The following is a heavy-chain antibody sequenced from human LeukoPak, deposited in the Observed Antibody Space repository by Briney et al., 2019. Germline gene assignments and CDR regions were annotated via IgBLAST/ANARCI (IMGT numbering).Heavy chain of an antibody. J-gene: IGHJ6*02. Sequence: SETLSLTCTVSGVSISSYYWSWIRQPPGKGLECIGYIYNSGSTNYNPSLKSRVTISVNTSKNQFSLKVSSVTAADTAVYYCARRFDPWGAGMDVWGQGTTVTVSS. D-gene: IGHD7-27*01. CDR2: IYNSGST. V-gene: IGHV4-59*08. CDR1: GVSISSYY. CDR3: ARRFDPWGAGMDV.